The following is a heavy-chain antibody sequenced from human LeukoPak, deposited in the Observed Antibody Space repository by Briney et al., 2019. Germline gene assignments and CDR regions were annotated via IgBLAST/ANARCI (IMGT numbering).Heavy chain of an antibody. J-gene: IGHJ6*04. D-gene: IGHD3-10*02. CDR1: GLTFSSQW. CDR2: IWGDGRRK. CDR3: AELGITMIGGV. V-gene: IGHV3-7*01. Sequence: GRSLRLSCVASGLTFSSQWMTWVRQAPGKGLEWLANIWGDGRRKFYEDSVEGRFTISRDNAESSLYLQMNNLRAEDTAVYYCAELGITMIGGVWGKGTTVTISS.